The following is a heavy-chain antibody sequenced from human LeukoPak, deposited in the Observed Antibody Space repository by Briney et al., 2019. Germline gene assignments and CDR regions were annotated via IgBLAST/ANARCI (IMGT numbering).Heavy chain of an antibody. D-gene: IGHD3-10*01. CDR3: AKAYAMVRGDYYYYGMDV. V-gene: IGHV3-23*01. CDR1: GFTFSSYA. CDR2: ISGSGGST. Sequence: PGGSLRLSCAAYGFTFSSYAMSWVRQAPGKGLEWVSAISGSGGSTYYADSVKGRFTISRDNSKNTLYLQMNSLRAEDTAVYYCAKAYAMVRGDYYYYGMDVWGQGTTVTVSS. J-gene: IGHJ6*02.